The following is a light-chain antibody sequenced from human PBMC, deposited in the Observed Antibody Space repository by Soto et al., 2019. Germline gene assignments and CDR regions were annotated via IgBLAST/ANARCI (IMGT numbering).Light chain of an antibody. CDR2: GAS. Sequence: IVLTQSPATLSVSPGERATLSCRASQGVSALLAWYQQKPRQAPRLLFNGASTRATGIPARFTGSGSGTESILTISSLQSEDFAVYYCRQYDICPPKFCQGTKVDI. V-gene: IGKV3-15*01. J-gene: IGKJ1*01. CDR1: QGVSAL. CDR3: RQYDICPPK.